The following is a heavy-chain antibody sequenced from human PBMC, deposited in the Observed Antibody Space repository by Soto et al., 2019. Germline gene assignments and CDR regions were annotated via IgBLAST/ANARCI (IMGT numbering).Heavy chain of an antibody. CDR3: AREVGGYRYGRRQYHLDS. Sequence: GGSLRLSCAASGFPLSSYNMNWVREAPGKGLEWVASISASSSIYYADSMKGRFTISRDNAKNSLYLHMNDLRAEDTAVYCCAREVGGYRYGRRQYHLDSWGQGSLVTVSS. CDR1: GFPLSSYN. V-gene: IGHV3-21*01. J-gene: IGHJ4*02. CDR2: ISASSSI. D-gene: IGHD5-18*01.